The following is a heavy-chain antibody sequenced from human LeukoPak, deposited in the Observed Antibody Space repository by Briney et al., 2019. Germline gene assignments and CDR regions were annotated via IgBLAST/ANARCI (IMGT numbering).Heavy chain of an antibody. J-gene: IGHJ4*02. CDR2: IYSGGIT. CDR1: VFTVSSNY. Sequence: GGSLRLSCAASVFTVSSNYMSWVRQAPGRGLEWVSVIYSGGITYYADSVKGRFTISRDNSKNTLYLQMNSLRVEDTAVYYCARRTSSSFSLDYWGQGTLVTVSS. D-gene: IGHD6-13*01. CDR3: ARRTSSSFSLDY. V-gene: IGHV3-53*01.